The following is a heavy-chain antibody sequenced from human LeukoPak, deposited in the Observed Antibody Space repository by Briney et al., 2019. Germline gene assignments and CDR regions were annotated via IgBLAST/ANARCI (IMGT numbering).Heavy chain of an antibody. J-gene: IGHJ4*02. D-gene: IGHD2-2*01. CDR3: ARGGDCSSTSCYYYFDY. V-gene: IGHV4-4*07. Sequence: SETLSLTCTVSGGSISSYYWSWIRQPAGKGLEWIGRIYTSGSTNYNPSLTSRVTMSVDTSKNQFSLKLSSVTAADTAVYYCARGGDCSSTSCYYYFDYWGQGTLVTVSS. CDR1: GGSISSYY. CDR2: IYTSGST.